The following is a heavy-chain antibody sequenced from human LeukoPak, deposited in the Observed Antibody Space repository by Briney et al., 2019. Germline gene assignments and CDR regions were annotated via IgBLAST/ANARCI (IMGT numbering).Heavy chain of an antibody. V-gene: IGHV4-59*01. J-gene: IGHJ4*02. CDR3: AARERLDWILY. D-gene: IGHD3-9*01. Sequence: PSETLSLTCTVSGGSISSYYWSWIRQPLGKGLEWIGYIYYSGSSNHNPSLKSRVTTSVDTSKNQLSLNLTSVTAADTAVYYCAARERLDWILYWGQGTLVTVSS. CDR2: IYYSGSS. CDR1: GGSISSYY.